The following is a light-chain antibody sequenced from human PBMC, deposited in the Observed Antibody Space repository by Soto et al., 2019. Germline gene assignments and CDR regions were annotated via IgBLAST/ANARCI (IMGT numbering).Light chain of an antibody. CDR3: QQSYSTPPT. CDR1: QSIISY. CDR2: AAS. V-gene: IGKV1-39*01. J-gene: IGKJ5*01. Sequence: DIQMTQSPSSLSASVGDRVTITCRASQSIISYLNWYHRKPGKAPKLLIYAASSLQSGVPSRFSGSGSGTDFTLTISSLQPEDFATYYCQQSYSTPPTFGQGTRLEIK.